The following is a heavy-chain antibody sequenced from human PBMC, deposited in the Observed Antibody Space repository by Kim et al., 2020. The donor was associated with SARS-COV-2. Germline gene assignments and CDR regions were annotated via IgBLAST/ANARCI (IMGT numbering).Heavy chain of an antibody. CDR2: ISSSSSYT. J-gene: IGHJ3*02. V-gene: IGHV3-11*06. CDR1: GFTFSDYY. CDR3: ARKYYYGSGSYYMGPFDI. D-gene: IGHD3-10*01. Sequence: GGSLRLSCAASGFTFSDYYMSWIRQAPGKGLEWVSYISSSSSYTNYADSVKGRFTISRDNAKNSLYLQMNSLRAEDTAVYYCARKYYYGSGSYYMGPFDIWGQGTMVTVSS.